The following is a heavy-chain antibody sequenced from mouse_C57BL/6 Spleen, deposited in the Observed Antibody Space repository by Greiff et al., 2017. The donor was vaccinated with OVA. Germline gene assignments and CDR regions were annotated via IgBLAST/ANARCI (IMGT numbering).Heavy chain of an antibody. J-gene: IGHJ3*01. V-gene: IGHV5-4*01. CDR1: GFTFSSYA. CDR3: ERDDCDTGFAY. D-gene: IGHD2-4*01. CDR2: ISDGGSYT. Sequence: EVQVVESGGGLVKPGGSLKLSCAASGFTFSSYAMSWVRQTPEKRLEWVATISDGGSYTYYPDNVKGRFTISRDNAKNNLYLQMSHLESGDAAMCYCERDDCDTGFAYWGQGTLVTVSA.